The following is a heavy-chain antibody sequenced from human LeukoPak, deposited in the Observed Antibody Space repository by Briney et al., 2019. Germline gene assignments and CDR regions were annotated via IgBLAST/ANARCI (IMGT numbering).Heavy chain of an antibody. CDR3: ARDRGSSGWYAFDY. CDR2: IKQDGSEK. V-gene: IGHV3-7*01. CDR1: GFTSSNYW. Sequence: GGSLRICCAASGFTSSNYWMSWVRQAPGKGLEWVANIKQDGSEKYYVDSVKGRFTISRDNAKNSLYLQMNSLRAEDTAVYYCARDRGSSGWYAFDYWGQGTLVTVSS. J-gene: IGHJ4*02. D-gene: IGHD6-19*01.